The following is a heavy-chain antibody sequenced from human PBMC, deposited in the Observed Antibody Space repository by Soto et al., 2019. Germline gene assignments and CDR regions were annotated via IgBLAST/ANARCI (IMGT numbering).Heavy chain of an antibody. CDR3: ARWSAPGGNAIDY. V-gene: IGHV4-30-2*01. D-gene: IGHD2-15*01. CDR2: IYHSGST. Sequence: PSETLSLTCAVSGGSISSGGYSWSWIRQPPGKGLEWIGYIYHSGSTYYNPSLKSRVTISVDRSKNQFSLKLSSVTAADTAVYYCARWSAPGGNAIDYWGQGTLVTVSS. J-gene: IGHJ4*02. CDR1: GGSISSGGYS.